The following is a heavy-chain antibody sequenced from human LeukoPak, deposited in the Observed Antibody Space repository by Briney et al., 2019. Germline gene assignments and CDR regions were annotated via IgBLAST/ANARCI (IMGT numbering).Heavy chain of an antibody. J-gene: IGHJ4*02. D-gene: IGHD6-19*01. V-gene: IGHV3-23*01. Sequence: GGSLRLSCAASGFTFSSYGMHWVRQAPEKGLEWVSAISGSGGNTYYADSVKGRFTISRDNSKNTLYLQMTSLRAEDTAEYYCAKGPLTEVAGTTWDYWGQGTLVTVSS. CDR3: AKGPLTEVAGTTWDY. CDR2: ISGSGGNT. CDR1: GFTFSSYG.